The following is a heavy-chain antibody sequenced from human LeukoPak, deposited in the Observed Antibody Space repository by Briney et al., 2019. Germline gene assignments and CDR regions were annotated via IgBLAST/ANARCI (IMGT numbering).Heavy chain of an antibody. CDR3: GRNPKKYRNIVVVPAAILHYYYYYMDV. J-gene: IGHJ6*03. D-gene: IGHD2-2*02. Sequence: GGSLRLSCAASGFTFSPYNMNWVRQAPGKGLEWVAVISYDGSNKYYADSVKGRFTISRDNSKNTLYLQMNSLRAEDTAVYYFGRNPKKYRNIVVVPAAILHYYYYYMDVWGKGTTVTVSS. CDR1: GFTFSPYN. V-gene: IGHV3-30-3*01. CDR2: ISYDGSNK.